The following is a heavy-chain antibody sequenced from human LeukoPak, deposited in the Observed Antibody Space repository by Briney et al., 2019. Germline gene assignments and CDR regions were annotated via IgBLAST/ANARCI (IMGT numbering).Heavy chain of an antibody. Sequence: GGSLRLSCAASGFTFSSYVISWVRQAPGKGLEWVSAISGSGDSTYYADSVKGRFTISRDNSKNTVYLQMNSLRAEDTAVYYCAKVTYDYVWGSYETWGQGNLVTVSP. CDR1: GFTFSSYV. CDR3: AKVTYDYVWGSYET. D-gene: IGHD3-16*01. V-gene: IGHV3-23*01. CDR2: ISGSGDST. J-gene: IGHJ5*02.